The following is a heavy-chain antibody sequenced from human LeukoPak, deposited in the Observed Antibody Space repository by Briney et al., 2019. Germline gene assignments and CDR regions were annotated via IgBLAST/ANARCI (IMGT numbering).Heavy chain of an antibody. D-gene: IGHD2-2*01. Sequence: NSSETLSLTCTVSGGSISSYYWSWIRQPPGKGLEWVSSISSSSSYIYYADSVKGRFTISRDNAKNSLYLQMNSLRAGDTAVYYCARDVPYGMDVWGQGTTVTVSS. V-gene: IGHV3-21*01. J-gene: IGHJ6*02. CDR3: ARDVPYGMDV. CDR1: GGSISSYY. CDR2: ISSSSSYI.